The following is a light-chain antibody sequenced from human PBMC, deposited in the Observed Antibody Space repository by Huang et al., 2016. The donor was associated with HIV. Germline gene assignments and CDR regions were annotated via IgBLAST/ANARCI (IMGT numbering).Light chain of an antibody. CDR3: QQRSNWPPLT. V-gene: IGKV3-11*01. J-gene: IGKJ4*01. Sequence: EIVLTQSPATLSLSPGERATLSCRASQGVSSYLAWYQQKPGQAPRLLIYDTSNRATCIPARFSGSGSGTDFNLTISSLEPEDFAVYYCQQRSNWPPLTFGGGTKVQIK. CDR1: QGVSSY. CDR2: DTS.